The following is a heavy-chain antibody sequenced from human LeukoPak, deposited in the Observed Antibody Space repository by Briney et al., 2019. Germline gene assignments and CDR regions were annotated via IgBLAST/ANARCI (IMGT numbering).Heavy chain of an antibody. CDR3: ATGDY. CDR1: GFTFSSYA. J-gene: IGHJ4*02. Sequence: GGSLRLSCAASGFTFSSYAMHWVRQAPGKGLEWVSGISWNSGSIGYADSVKGRFTISRDNAKNSLYLQMNSLRAEDTALYYCATGDYWGQGALVTVSS. V-gene: IGHV3-9*01. CDR2: ISWNSGSI.